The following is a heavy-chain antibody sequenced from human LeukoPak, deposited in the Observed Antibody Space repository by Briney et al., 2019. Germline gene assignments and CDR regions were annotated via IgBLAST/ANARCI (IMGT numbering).Heavy chain of an antibody. Sequence: GGSLRLSCAASGFTFSSYSMNWVRQAPGKGLQWVSSISGSSSYIYYADPVRGRFTISRDNAKNSLYLQMNSLRAEDTAVYYCARDRSGRLGELSDYWGQGTLVTVSS. CDR3: ARDRSGRLGELSDY. J-gene: IGHJ4*02. D-gene: IGHD3-16*02. CDR1: GFTFSSYS. CDR2: ISGSSSYI. V-gene: IGHV3-21*01.